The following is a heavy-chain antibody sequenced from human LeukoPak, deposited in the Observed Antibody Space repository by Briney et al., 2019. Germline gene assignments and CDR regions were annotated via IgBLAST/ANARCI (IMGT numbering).Heavy chain of an antibody. J-gene: IGHJ3*02. CDR1: GGSITSGDYY. D-gene: IGHD3-3*01. CDR3: ARVYDFWSGYSFGAFNI. Sequence: PSQTLSLNCTVSGGSITSGDYYWSWLRQPPGKGLEWIGYIYYSGSPYYNPSLKCRVSISVDTYKNQFSLNLSSVTAADTAVYYCARVYDFWSGYSFGAFNIWGQGTMVTVSS. V-gene: IGHV4-30-4*01. CDR2: IYYSGSP.